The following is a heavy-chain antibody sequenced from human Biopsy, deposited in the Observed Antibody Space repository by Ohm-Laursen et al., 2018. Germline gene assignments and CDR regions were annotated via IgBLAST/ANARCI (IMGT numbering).Heavy chain of an antibody. D-gene: IGHD1-1*01. CDR3: AKGRVGNSGSLDI. V-gene: IGHV3-23*01. CDR2: IGSIDDST. CDR1: GFNSRVYP. Sequence: SLRLSCSAPGFNSRVYPMAWVRQAPGKGLEWVSTIGSIDDSTYYADSVRGRFTVSRDNSQNTLYLQMNSLRAEDTAIYYCAKGRVGNSGSLDIWGHGTMVTVSS. J-gene: IGHJ3*02.